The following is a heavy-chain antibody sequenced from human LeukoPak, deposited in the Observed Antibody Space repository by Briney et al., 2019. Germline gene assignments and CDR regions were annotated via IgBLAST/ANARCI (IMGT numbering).Heavy chain of an antibody. Sequence: GASVKVSCKVSGYTLTELSMHWVRQAPGKGLEGMGGFDPEDGETIYAQKFQGRVTMTEDTSTDTAYMELSSLRSEDTAVYYCATILYYYDSSGYYFDYWGQGTLVTVSS. CDR2: FDPEDGET. CDR3: ATILYYYDSSGYYFDY. V-gene: IGHV1-24*01. D-gene: IGHD3-22*01. J-gene: IGHJ4*02. CDR1: GYTLTELS.